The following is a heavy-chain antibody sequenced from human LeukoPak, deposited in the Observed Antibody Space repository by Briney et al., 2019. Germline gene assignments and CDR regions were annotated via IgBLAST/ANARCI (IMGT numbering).Heavy chain of an antibody. Sequence: SETLSLTCTVSGGSISSYYWSWIRQPPGKGLEWIGYIYYSGSTNYNPSLKSRVTISVDTSKNQFSLKLSSVTAADTAVYYCARIGAAGPSDYWGQGTLVTVSS. CDR3: ARIGAAGPSDY. V-gene: IGHV4-59*01. CDR2: IYYSGST. D-gene: IGHD6-13*01. CDR1: GGSISSYY. J-gene: IGHJ4*02.